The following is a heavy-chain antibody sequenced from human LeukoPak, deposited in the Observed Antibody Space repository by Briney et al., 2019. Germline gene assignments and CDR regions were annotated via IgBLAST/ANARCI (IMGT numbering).Heavy chain of an antibody. CDR1: GGSISSGSYY. V-gene: IGHV4-61*02. J-gene: IGHJ5*02. Sequence: PSQTLSLTCTVSGGSISSGSYYWSWIRQPAGKGLEWIGRIYTSGSTNYNPSLKSRVTISVDTSKNQFSLKLSSVTAADTAVYYCARWPYCGGDCPSGFDPRGQGTLVTVSS. CDR2: IYTSGST. D-gene: IGHD2-21*02. CDR3: ARWPYCGGDCPSGFDP.